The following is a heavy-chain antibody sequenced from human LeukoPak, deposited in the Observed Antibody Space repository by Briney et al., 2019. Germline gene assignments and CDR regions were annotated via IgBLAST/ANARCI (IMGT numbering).Heavy chain of an antibody. CDR1: GGSISNYY. D-gene: IGHD3-9*01. J-gene: IGHJ4*02. Sequence: PSETLSLTCTVSGGSISNYYWSWIRQPAGKGLEWIGRIYTSGSTNYNPSLKSRVTMSVDTSKNQFSLKLSSVTAADTAVYYCARALSYYDILTGYYYYFDYWGQGTLVTVSS. CDR3: ARALSYYDILTGYYYYFDY. V-gene: IGHV4-4*07. CDR2: IYTSGST.